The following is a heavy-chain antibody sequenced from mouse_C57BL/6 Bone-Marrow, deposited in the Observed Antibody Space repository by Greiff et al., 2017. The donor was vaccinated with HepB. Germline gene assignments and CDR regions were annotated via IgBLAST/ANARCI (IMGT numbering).Heavy chain of an antibody. CDR2: INPNNGGT. CDR1: GYTFPDYN. Sequence: EVQLQQSGPELVKPGASVKMSCKASGYTFPDYNMHWVKQSHGKSLEWIGYINPNNGGTSYNQKFKGKATLTVNKSSSTAYMELRSLTSEDSSGYYCAREGLQAYFEYWGQGTTLTVSS. D-gene: IGHD3-2*02. CDR3: AREGLQAYFEY. V-gene: IGHV1-22*01. J-gene: IGHJ2*01.